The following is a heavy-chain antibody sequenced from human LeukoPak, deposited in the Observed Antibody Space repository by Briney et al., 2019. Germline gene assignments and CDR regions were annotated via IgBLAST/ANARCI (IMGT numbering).Heavy chain of an antibody. CDR3: ARASYYGDHGAYYYYGMDV. V-gene: IGHV3-33*01. D-gene: IGHD4-17*01. Sequence: GGSLRLSCAASGFTFTTYGMHWVRQAPGKGLEWVAIIWYDRSNKYYADSVRGRFTISRDNSKNTLYRQMNSLRAEDTAVYYCARASYYGDHGAYYYYGMDVWGQGTTVTVSS. CDR2: IWYDRSNK. CDR1: GFTFTTYG. J-gene: IGHJ6*02.